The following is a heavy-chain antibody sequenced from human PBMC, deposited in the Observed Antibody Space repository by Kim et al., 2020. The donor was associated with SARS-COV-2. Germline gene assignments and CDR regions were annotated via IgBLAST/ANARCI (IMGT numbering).Heavy chain of an antibody. CDR2: ISYSGNT. CDR1: GVSINSGDYS. CDR3: ARDKEYSYGHGDYYYGMDV. J-gene: IGHJ6*02. Sequence: SETLSLTCTASGVSINSGDYSWNWIRQPPGKGLEWIGYISYSGNTYYNPSFKRRVTLSADTSKNQFSLRLSSVTAADTDVYYCARDKEYSYGHGDYYYGMDVWGQGTAVSVSS. V-gene: IGHV4-30-4*01. D-gene: IGHD5-18*01.